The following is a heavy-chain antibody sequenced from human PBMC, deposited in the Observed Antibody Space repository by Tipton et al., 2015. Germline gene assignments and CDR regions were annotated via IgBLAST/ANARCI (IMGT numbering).Heavy chain of an antibody. J-gene: IGHJ3*02. D-gene: IGHD1-7*01. Sequence: TLSLTCTVSGGSVSSGSYYWSWIRQPPGKGLEWIGYIYYSGRTTYNPSLKSRVTISVDTSKNQFSLKLSSVTAADTAVYYCARETKALDAFDIWGQGTMVTVSP. CDR2: IYYSGRT. V-gene: IGHV4-61*01. CDR1: GGSVSSGSYY. CDR3: ARETKALDAFDI.